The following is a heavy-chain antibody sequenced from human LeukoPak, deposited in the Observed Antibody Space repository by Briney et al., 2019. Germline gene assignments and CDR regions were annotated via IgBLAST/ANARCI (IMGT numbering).Heavy chain of an antibody. D-gene: IGHD1-7*01. CDR1: GFTFSSNA. Sequence: GGSLRLSCAASGFTFSSNAMHWVRQAPGRGWEWVAIISYDGSNKYYADSVKGRFTISRDKSKNTLYLQMNSLRAEDTAVYYCAKGRRAPLVGTITKSWIDYWGQGTLVTVSS. CDR3: AKGRRAPLVGTITKSWIDY. V-gene: IGHV3-30*04. J-gene: IGHJ4*02. CDR2: ISYDGSNK.